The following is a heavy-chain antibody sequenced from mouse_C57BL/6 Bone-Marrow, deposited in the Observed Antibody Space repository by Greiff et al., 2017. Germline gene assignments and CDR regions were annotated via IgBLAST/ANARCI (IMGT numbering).Heavy chain of an antibody. V-gene: IGHV1-59*01. CDR3: RSYDYYAMDY. CDR1: GYTFTSYW. D-gene: IGHD1-1*01. J-gene: IGHJ4*01. CDR2: IDPSDSYT. Sequence: QVQLQQPGAELVRPGTSVKLSCKASGYTFTSYWMHWVKQRPGQGLGWIGVIDPSDSYTNYNQKFKGKATLTVDTSSSTAYMQLSSLTSEDSAVYYCRSYDYYAMDYWGQGTSVTVSS.